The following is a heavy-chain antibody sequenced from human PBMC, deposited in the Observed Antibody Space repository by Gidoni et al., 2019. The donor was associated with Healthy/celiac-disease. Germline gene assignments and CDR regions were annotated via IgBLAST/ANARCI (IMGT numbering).Heavy chain of an antibody. D-gene: IGHD2-21*02. CDR2: IRSKAYGGTT. J-gene: IGHJ5*02. CDR3: TRGRCGGDCFYNWFDP. Sequence: VQLVESGRGLVQPGRSLRLSCTASGFTFGDYALSWFRQAPGKGLEWVGFIRSKAYGGTTEYAASVKGRFTISREDSKSIAYLQMNSLKTEDTAVYYCTRGRCGGDCFYNWFDPWGQGTLVTVSS. V-gene: IGHV3-49*03. CDR1: GFTFGDYA.